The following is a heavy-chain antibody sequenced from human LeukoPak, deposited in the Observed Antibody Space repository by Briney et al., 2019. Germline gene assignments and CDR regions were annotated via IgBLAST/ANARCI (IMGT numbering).Heavy chain of an antibody. CDR2: ISSSGSTI. Sequence: GGPLRLSCAASGFTFSDYYMSWIRQAPGKGLEWVSYISSSGSTIYYADSVKGRFTISRDNAKNSLYLQMNSLRAEDTAVYYCARDLSYYDILTGYPNLDYWGQGTLVTVSS. CDR1: GFTFSDYY. CDR3: ARDLSYYDILTGYPNLDY. V-gene: IGHV3-11*01. D-gene: IGHD3-9*01. J-gene: IGHJ4*02.